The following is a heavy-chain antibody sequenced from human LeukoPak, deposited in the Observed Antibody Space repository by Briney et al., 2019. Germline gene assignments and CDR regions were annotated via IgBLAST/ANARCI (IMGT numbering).Heavy chain of an antibody. Sequence: GGSLRLSCAASGFTFSSYTMNWVRQAPGKGLEWVSIISSGSSYIHYADSVKGRFTISRDKSKNTLYLQMNSLRAEDTAVYYCARDLVVATGPDYWGQGTLVTVSS. D-gene: IGHD5-12*01. CDR1: GFTFSSYT. CDR2: ISSGSSYI. CDR3: ARDLVVATGPDY. J-gene: IGHJ4*02. V-gene: IGHV3-21*01.